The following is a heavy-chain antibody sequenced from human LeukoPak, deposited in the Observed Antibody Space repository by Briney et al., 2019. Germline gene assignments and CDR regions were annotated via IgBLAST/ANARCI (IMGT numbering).Heavy chain of an antibody. D-gene: IGHD3-10*01. CDR3: ARNQASGFDY. Sequence: GASVKVSCKASGYTFTNYYIHWGRQAPGQGLEWMGFINPSGGSTSYAQKFQGRVTMTRDRSTSTVYMELSSLRSEDTAVYYCARNQASGFDYWGQGTLVTVSS. J-gene: IGHJ4*02. CDR2: INPSGGST. CDR1: GYTFTNYY. V-gene: IGHV1-46*01.